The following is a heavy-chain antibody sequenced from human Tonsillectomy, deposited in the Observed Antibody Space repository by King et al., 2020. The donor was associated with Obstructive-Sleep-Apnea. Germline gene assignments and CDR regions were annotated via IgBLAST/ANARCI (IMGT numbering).Heavy chain of an antibody. V-gene: IGHV3-30*02. CDR3: AKGGGARDYVWGTNDY. Sequence: VQLVESGGGVGQPGRSLRLSCAAAGFTFSSYGMHWVRPSPGKGLGWVAVIRYVGSNKYYADAVKGRFTISRDNSKNTLYLQMNSLRAEDTAVYYCAKGGGARDYVWGTNDYWGQGTLVTVSS. CDR1: GFTFSSYG. CDR2: IRYVGSNK. J-gene: IGHJ4*02. D-gene: IGHD3-16*01.